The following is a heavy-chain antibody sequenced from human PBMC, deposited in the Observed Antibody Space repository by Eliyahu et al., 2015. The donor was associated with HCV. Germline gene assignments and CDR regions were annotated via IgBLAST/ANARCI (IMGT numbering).Heavy chain of an antibody. CDR2: IHSDGTTT. CDR3: TRDKQGFDQ. CDR1: GFIFSSYW. J-gene: IGHJ4*02. D-gene: IGHD1/OR15-1a*01. Sequence: EVQLVESGGKLVQPGGSLXLSCAASGFIFSSYWMHWVRQVPGKGLFWVSRIHSDGTTTNYADSVKGRFTISRDNAKNTLNLQMNSLRVEDTAVYYCTRDKQGFDQWGQGTLVTVSS. V-gene: IGHV3-74*01.